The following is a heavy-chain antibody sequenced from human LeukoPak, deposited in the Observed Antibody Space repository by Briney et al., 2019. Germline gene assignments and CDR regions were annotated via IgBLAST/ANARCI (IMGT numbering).Heavy chain of an antibody. V-gene: IGHV1-2*02. CDR2: INPNSGGT. CDR3: ARMGRTAAHAFDI. J-gene: IGHJ3*02. D-gene: IGHD2-2*01. Sequence: ASVKVSCKASGYTFTSYYMHWVRQAPGQGLEWMGWINPNSGGTNYAQKFQGRVTMTRDTSISTAYMELSRLRSDDTAVYYCARMGRTAAHAFDIWGQGTMVTVSS. CDR1: GYTFTSYY.